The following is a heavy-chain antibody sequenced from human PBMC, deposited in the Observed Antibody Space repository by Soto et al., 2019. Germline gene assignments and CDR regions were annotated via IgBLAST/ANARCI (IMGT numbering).Heavy chain of an antibody. CDR2: IYHSGST. Sequence: SEDLSLTCAVSGGSLSRGGSSWSWMRQPPGKGLEWIGYIYHSGSTYYHPSLKSRVTISVDRFKNQFSLKLSSVTAADTAVYYCARVPDYWGQGTLVTVSS. CDR1: GGSLSRGGSS. V-gene: IGHV4-30-2*01. CDR3: ARVPDY. J-gene: IGHJ4*02.